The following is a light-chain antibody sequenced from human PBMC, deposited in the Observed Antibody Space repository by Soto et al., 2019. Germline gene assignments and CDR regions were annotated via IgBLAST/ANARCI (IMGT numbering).Light chain of an antibody. CDR2: DAS. V-gene: IGKV3-11*01. Sequence: EIVLTQSPATLSLSPGERATLSCSASQSISSFLTWYQHKPGQAPRLLIYDASKRATGIPARFSGSGSGTDFTLTISSLEPEDFGVYYCQQRSNWYTFGQGTKLEIK. CDR1: QSISSF. CDR3: QQRSNWYT. J-gene: IGKJ2*01.